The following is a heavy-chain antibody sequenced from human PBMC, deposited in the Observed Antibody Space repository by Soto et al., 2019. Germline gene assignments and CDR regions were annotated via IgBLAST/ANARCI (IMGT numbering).Heavy chain of an antibody. CDR3: ARKVTSYCSSTRCPYYFDY. D-gene: IGHD2-2*01. V-gene: IGHV4-34*01. J-gene: IGHJ4*02. Sequence: SETLSLTCAVYGGSFSGYYWSWIRQPPGKGLEWIGEINHSGSTNYNPSLKSRVTISVDTSKNQFSLKLSSVTAADTAVYYCARKVTSYCSSTRCPYYFDYWGQGTLVTVSS. CDR1: GGSFSGYY. CDR2: INHSGST.